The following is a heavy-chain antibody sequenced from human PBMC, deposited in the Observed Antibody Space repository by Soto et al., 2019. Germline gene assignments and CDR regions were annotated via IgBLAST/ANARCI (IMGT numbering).Heavy chain of an antibody. V-gene: IGHV3-53*01. CDR3: ARNPASTSDNGLDG. CDR2: ICTGCNT. J-gene: IGHJ6*02. CDR1: GFIASTTF. D-gene: IGHD2-2*01. Sequence: GGSLRLSCAASGFIASTTFMCWVRQAPGKGLAWVSFICTGCNTHDADSVKGRFTTSRDVSKNTVYLHMNSLRADYTALYYCARNPASTSDNGLDGWGQGTTVTVSS.